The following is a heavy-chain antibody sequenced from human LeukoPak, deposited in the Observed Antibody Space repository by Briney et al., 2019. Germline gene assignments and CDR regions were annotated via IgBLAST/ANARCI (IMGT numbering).Heavy chain of an antibody. CDR3: AREDYDSSGYYYVAY. CDR1: GGSISSYY. D-gene: IGHD3-22*01. CDR2: IYYSGST. J-gene: IGHJ4*02. Sequence: PSETLSLTCTVSGGSISSYYWSWIRQPPGKGLEWIGYIYYSGSTNYNPSLKSRVTISVDTSKNQFSLKLSSVTAADTAMYCCAREDYDSSGYYYVAYWGQGTLVTVSS. V-gene: IGHV4-59*01.